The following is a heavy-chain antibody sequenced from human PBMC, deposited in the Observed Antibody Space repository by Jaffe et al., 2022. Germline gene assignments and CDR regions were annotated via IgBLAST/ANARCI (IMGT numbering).Heavy chain of an antibody. D-gene: IGHD3-16*01. V-gene: IGHV4-59*03. CDR2: FDYNGNT. Sequence: QVQLQESGPGLVKPSETLSLTCTVSGGSMSGYHWNWIRQPPGKGLEWLGDFDYNGNTNYSPSLKTRLSISMDTSKNQFSLRLSSVSAADTAIYYCLGLAMGAGGRGYWGQGTLVTVSS. J-gene: IGHJ4*02. CDR3: LGLAMGAGGRGY. CDR1: GGSMSGYH.